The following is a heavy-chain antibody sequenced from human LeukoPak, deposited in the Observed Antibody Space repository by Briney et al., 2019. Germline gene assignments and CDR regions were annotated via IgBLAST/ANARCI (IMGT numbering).Heavy chain of an antibody. J-gene: IGHJ5*02. CDR1: GFNVSSNY. Sequence: SGGSLRLSCAASGFNVSSNYMSWVRQAPGKGLEWVSMIYSGGGTYNADSVKGRFTISRDNSKNTLYLQMNSLRAEDTAVYYCARLIDWFDPWGQGTLVTVSS. V-gene: IGHV3-53*01. CDR2: IYSGGGT. CDR3: ARLIDWFDP.